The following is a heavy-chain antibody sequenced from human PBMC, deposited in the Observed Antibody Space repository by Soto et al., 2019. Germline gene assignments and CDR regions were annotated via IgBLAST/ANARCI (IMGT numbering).Heavy chain of an antibody. D-gene: IGHD6-13*01. J-gene: IGHJ4*02. CDR2: IHYSGST. V-gene: IGHV4-59*01. CDR3: ARGSAAGTKSPFDY. Sequence: SETQSLTYTVSGGSISGYYGSWIRQSPGKGLEWIGYIHYSGSTNYNPSLKSRVTISVDTSKNQLSLKLSSVTAADTAVYYCARGSAAGTKSPFDYWGQGTLVTVSS. CDR1: GGSISGYY.